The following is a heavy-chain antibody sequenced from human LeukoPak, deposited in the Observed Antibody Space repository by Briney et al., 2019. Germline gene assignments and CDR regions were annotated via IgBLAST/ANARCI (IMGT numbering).Heavy chain of an antibody. Sequence: GGSLRLSCAASGFTFSSYWMHWVRQAPGKGLGGVSRINSDGSSTSYADSVKGRFTISRDNAKNTPYLQMNSLRAEDTAVYYCATLGYYDSSGPDYWGQGTLVTVSS. CDR2: INSDGSST. CDR1: GFTFSSYW. D-gene: IGHD3-22*01. V-gene: IGHV3-74*01. J-gene: IGHJ4*02. CDR3: ATLGYYDSSGPDY.